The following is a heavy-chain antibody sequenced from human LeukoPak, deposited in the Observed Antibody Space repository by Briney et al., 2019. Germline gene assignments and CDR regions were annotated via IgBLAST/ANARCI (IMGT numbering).Heavy chain of an antibody. V-gene: IGHV3-21*01. D-gene: IGHD5-24*01. J-gene: IGHJ4*02. CDR2: ISSSSSYI. Sequence: GRSLRLSCAASGFTFSSYSMNWVRQAPGKGLEWVSSISSSSSYIYYADSVKGRFTISRDNAKNSLYLQMNSLRAEDTAVYYCARLIDRGGYEFDYWGQGTLVTVSS. CDR1: GFTFSSYS. CDR3: ARLIDRGGYEFDY.